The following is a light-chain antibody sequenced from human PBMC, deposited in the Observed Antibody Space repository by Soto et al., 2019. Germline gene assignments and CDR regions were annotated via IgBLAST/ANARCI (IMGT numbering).Light chain of an antibody. CDR1: QSVTNNY. J-gene: IGKJ2*01. CDR2: DAS. CDR3: QQYSSSPYT. Sequence: ENGLTQSPGTLSLSPGERATLSCRASQSVTNNYLAWYQQKPGQAPRLLIYDASGRPAGIPDRFSGSGSGSDFTLTIPRLEPEDFAVYYCQQYSSSPYTFGQGTKLEIK. V-gene: IGKV3-20*01.